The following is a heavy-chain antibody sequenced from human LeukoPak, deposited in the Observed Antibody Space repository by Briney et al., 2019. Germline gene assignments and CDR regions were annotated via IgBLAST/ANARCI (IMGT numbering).Heavy chain of an antibody. Sequence: ASMKVSCKASGGTFSSYAISWVRQAPGQGLEWMGGIIPIFGTANYAQKFQGRVTITADKSTRTAYMELSSLRSEDTAVYYCARVSSAPGAFDIWGQGTMVTVSS. CDR2: IIPIFGTA. CDR3: ARVSSAPGAFDI. CDR1: GGTFSSYA. D-gene: IGHD2-15*01. J-gene: IGHJ3*02. V-gene: IGHV1-69*06.